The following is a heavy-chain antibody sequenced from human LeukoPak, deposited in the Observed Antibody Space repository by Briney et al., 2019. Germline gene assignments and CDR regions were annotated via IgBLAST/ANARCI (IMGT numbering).Heavy chain of an antibody. CDR3: AKGSTYTGSLVDY. V-gene: IGHV3-23*01. D-gene: IGHD1-26*01. CDR2: ISGSGGST. J-gene: IGHJ4*02. CDR1: GFTFINYA. Sequence: PGGSLRLSCAAPGFTFINYAVTWVRQAPGKGLEWVSVISGSGGSTYYADSVKGRFTISRDNSKNTLFLQMDSLRADDTAVYYCAKGSTYTGSLVDYWGQGTLVTVSS.